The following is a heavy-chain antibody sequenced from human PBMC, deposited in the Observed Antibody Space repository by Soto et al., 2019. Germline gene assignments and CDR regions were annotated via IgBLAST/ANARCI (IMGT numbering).Heavy chain of an antibody. CDR1: GLTFSSYW. Sequence: LRLSFAASGLTFSSYWMHWVRQAPGKGLVLVSRMYTDASSSTYADSVKGRFTISRDNAKNKLFLQIDILRTEDTAVYYCVRGKSGYGNFDYWGEGTLVTASS. V-gene: IGHV3-74*01. CDR2: MYTDASSS. J-gene: IGHJ4*02. CDR3: VRGKSGYGNFDY. D-gene: IGHD5-12*01.